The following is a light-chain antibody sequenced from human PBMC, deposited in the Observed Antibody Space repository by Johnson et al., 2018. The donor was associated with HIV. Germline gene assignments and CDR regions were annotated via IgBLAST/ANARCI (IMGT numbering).Light chain of an antibody. CDR1: SSNIGNNY. Sequence: QSVLTQPPSVSAAPGQKVTISCSGSSSNIGNNYVSWYQQLTGTAPKLLIYDNNKRPSRIPDRFSGSKSGTSATLGITGLQTGDEADYYCGTWDGSLSAGAVFGTGTKVPVL. J-gene: IGLJ1*01. CDR3: GTWDGSLSAGAV. CDR2: DNN. V-gene: IGLV1-51*01.